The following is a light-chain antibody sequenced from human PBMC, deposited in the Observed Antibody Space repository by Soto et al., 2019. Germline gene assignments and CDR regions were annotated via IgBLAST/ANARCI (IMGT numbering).Light chain of an antibody. Sequence: EIVLTQSPATLSVSPGERATLSCRASQSVRSNLAWYQQKCGQAPRLLIYGASTRATGIPARFSGRGSGTEFTLTISSLQSEDFAVYYCQQYINWPPTSGQGTKVDIK. CDR3: QQYINWPPT. J-gene: IGKJ1*01. CDR2: GAS. V-gene: IGKV3-15*01. CDR1: QSVRSN.